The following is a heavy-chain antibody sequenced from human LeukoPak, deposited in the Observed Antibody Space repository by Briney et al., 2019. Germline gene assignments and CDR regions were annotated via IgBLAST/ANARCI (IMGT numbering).Heavy chain of an antibody. V-gene: IGHV3-30*03. J-gene: IGHJ6*03. CDR1: GFTFSNYV. Sequence: GGSLRLSCAASGFTFSNYVIHWVRQAPGKGLEWLAVISYDGTNKYYADTVKDRFTISRDHSQRTVDLQMNTLRGADTAVYYCVRSPTYYNMDVWGKGTTVTVSS. CDR3: VRSPTYYNMDV. CDR2: ISYDGTNK.